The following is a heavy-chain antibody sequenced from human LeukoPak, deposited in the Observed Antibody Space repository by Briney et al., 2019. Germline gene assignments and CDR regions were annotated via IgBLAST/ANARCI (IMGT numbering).Heavy chain of an antibody. J-gene: IGHJ4*02. CDR1: GGSISSSNW. Sequence: PSETLSLTCAVSGGSISSSNWWSWVRQPPGKGLEWIGEIYHSGSANYDPSLKSRVTISVDKSKNQFSLRLSSVTAADTAVYYCASAGHDGIGYKVCWGQGTLVTVSS. CDR2: IYHSGSA. D-gene: IGHD3-22*01. V-gene: IGHV4-4*02. CDR3: ASAGHDGIGYKVC.